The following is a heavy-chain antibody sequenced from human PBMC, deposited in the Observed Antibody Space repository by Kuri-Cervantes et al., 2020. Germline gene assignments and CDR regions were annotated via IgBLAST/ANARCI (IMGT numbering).Heavy chain of an antibody. CDR3: ARPDTLGYCSGGSCSELGAFDI. CDR2: IIPVFGTT. CDR1: GGIFTSYT. J-gene: IGHJ3*02. Sequence: SVKVSCKASGGIFTSYTITWVRQTPGQGLQWMGGIIPVFGTTDYAQKFQGRVTITADKSTSTAYMELSSLRSEDTAVYYCARPDTLGYCSGGSCSELGAFDIWGQGTMVTVSS. D-gene: IGHD2-15*01. V-gene: IGHV1-69*06.